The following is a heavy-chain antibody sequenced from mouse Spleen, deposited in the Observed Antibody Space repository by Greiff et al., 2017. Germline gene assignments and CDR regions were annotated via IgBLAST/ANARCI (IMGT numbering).Heavy chain of an antibody. V-gene: IGHV1-42*01. D-gene: IGHD1-1*01. Sequence: VQLQQSGPELVKPGASVKISCKASGYSFTGYYMNWVKQSPEKSLEWIGEINPSTGGTTYNQKFKAKATLTVDKSSSTAYMQLKSLTSEDSAVYYCAKRVYYYGSSGYYYAMDYWGQGTSVTVSS. CDR2: INPSTGGT. CDR3: AKRVYYYGSSGYYYAMDY. J-gene: IGHJ4*01. CDR1: GYSFTGYY.